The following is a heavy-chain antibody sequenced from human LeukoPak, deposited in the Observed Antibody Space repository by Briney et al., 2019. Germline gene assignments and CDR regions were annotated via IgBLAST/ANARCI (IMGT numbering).Heavy chain of an antibody. D-gene: IGHD4-23*01. CDR1: GFTFSSYS. Sequence: PGGSLRLSCAASGFTFSSYSMNWVRQAPGKGLEWVSSISSSSSYIYYADSVKGRFTISRDNAKNSLYLQMNSLRAEDTAVYYCMRYFADYGGNSMDYWGQGTLVTVSS. V-gene: IGHV3-21*04. CDR3: MRYFADYGGNSMDY. J-gene: IGHJ4*02. CDR2: ISSSSSYI.